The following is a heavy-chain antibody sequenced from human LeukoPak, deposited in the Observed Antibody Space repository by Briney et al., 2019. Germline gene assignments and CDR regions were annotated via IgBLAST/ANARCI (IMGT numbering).Heavy chain of an antibody. Sequence: GGSLRLSCAASGFTFSSYAMTWVRQAPGKGLEWVSAISGSGGSTYYADSVKGRFTIPRDNSKNTLYLQMNSLRAEDTAVYYCAKSAGYCSGASCYLSGGAFYYFDYWGQGTLVTVSS. V-gene: IGHV3-23*01. CDR1: GFTFSSYA. J-gene: IGHJ4*02. CDR2: ISGSGGST. D-gene: IGHD2-15*01. CDR3: AKSAGYCSGASCYLSGGAFYYFDY.